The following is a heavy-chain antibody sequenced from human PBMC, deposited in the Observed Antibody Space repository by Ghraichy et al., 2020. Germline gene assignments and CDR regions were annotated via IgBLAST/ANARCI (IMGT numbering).Heavy chain of an antibody. D-gene: IGHD4-17*01. CDR2: IWYDGSNK. V-gene: IGHV3-33*01. CDR1: GFTFSSYG. J-gene: IGHJ2*01. Sequence: GGSLRLSCAASGFTFSSYGMHWVRQAPGKGLEWVAVIWYDGSNKYYADSVKGRFTISRDNSKNTLYLQMNSLRAEDTAVYYCAREHPDYGDFRPTFDLWGRGTLVTVSS. CDR3: AREHPDYGDFRPTFDL.